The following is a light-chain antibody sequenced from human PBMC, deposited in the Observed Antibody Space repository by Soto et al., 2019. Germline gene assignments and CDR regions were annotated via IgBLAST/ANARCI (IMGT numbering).Light chain of an antibody. CDR3: QQYNNWPRT. CDR1: QSVSSN. V-gene: IGKV3-15*01. Sequence: EIVMTQSPATLSVSPGERAFPSCRASQSVSSNLAWYQQKPGQAPRLLIYGASTRATGIPARFSGSGSGTEFTLTISSLQSEDFAVYYCQQYNNWPRTFGQGTKVDIK. J-gene: IGKJ1*01. CDR2: GAS.